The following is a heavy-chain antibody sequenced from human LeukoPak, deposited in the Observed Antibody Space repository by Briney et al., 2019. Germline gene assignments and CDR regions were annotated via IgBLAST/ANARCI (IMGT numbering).Heavy chain of an antibody. CDR3: ARRPVGAIASDAFDI. CDR2: IYYSGST. CDR1: GGSISSYY. Sequence: SETLSLTCTVSGGSISSYYWSWTRQPPGKGLEWIGYIYYSGSTNYNPSLKSRVTISVDTSKNQFSLKLSSVTAADTAVYYCARRPVGAIASDAFDIWGQGTMVTVSS. V-gene: IGHV4-59*08. J-gene: IGHJ3*02. D-gene: IGHD1-26*01.